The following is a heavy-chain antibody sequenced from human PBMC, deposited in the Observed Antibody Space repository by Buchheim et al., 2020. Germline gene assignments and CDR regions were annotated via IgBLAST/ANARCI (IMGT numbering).Heavy chain of an antibody. CDR1: GFTFSSSA. CDR3: AKDSWNSLFDY. V-gene: IGHV3-23*01. D-gene: IGHD1-7*01. J-gene: IGHJ4*02. CDR2: ISGSGGTT. Sequence: EVQLLESGGGLVQPGGSLRLSCAASGFTFSSSAMSWVRQAPGRGLEWVSTISGSGGTTYYADSVKGRLTISRDNSKNKLYVQMNSLRAEDTAVYYCAKDSWNSLFDYWGQGTL.